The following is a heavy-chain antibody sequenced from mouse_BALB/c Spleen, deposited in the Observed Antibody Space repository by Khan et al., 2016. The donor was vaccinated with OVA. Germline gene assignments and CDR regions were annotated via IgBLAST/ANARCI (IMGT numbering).Heavy chain of an antibody. CDR2: ISSDSYTI. D-gene: IGHD4-1*01. V-gene: IGHV5-17*02. J-gene: IGHJ3*01. CDR3: ARGNWAWVGD. CDR1: GFTFSSFG. Sequence: EVELVESGGGLVQPGGSRKLSCAASGFTFSSFGMHWVRQAPEKGLEWVAYISSDSYTIYYADTVKGRFTISRDNPRKTLFLQMTSLGSEDTAMYYWARGNWAWVGDWGQGTLVNVSA.